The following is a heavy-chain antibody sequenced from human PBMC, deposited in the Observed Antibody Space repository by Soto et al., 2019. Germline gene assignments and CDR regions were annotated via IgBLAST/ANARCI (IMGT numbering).Heavy chain of an antibody. CDR1: GYTFTSYY. Sequence: QVQLVQSGAEVKKPGASVKVSCKASGYTFTSYYIHWVRQAPGQGLEWMGIINPSGGSTNYAQKFQGRVTMTRDTSTSTVYMELSSLRSEDTAVYYCARAVVDDFWSGRIQFDYWGQGTLVTVSS. J-gene: IGHJ4*02. CDR3: ARAVVDDFWSGRIQFDY. V-gene: IGHV1-46*01. CDR2: INPSGGST. D-gene: IGHD3-3*01.